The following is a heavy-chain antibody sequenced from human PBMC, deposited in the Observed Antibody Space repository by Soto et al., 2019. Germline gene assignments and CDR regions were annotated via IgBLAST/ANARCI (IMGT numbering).Heavy chain of an antibody. CDR2: ISGSGGST. J-gene: IGHJ4*02. Sequence: EVQLLESGGGLVQPGGSLRLSCAASGFTFSSYAMSWVRQAPGKGLEWVSAISGSGGSTYYADSVKGRFTISRDNSKNTLYLQMNSLRAEDTAVYYCAKDIVLMVYAIPYYFDYWGQGTLVTVSS. CDR1: GFTFSSYA. V-gene: IGHV3-23*01. D-gene: IGHD2-8*01. CDR3: AKDIVLMVYAIPYYFDY.